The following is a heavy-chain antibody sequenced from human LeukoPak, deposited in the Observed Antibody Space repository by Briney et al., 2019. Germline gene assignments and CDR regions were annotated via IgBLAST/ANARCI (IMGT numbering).Heavy chain of an antibody. CDR2: ISSSSSYI. D-gene: IGHD3-10*02. Sequence: GGSLRLSCAASGFTFSSYSMNWVRQAPGKGLEWVSSISSSSSYIYYADSVKGRFTISRDNSKNTLDLQMNNLRAEDTAVYYCARDHYYVPDYWGQGTLVTVSS. CDR1: GFTFSSYS. J-gene: IGHJ4*02. CDR3: ARDHYYVPDY. V-gene: IGHV3-21*01.